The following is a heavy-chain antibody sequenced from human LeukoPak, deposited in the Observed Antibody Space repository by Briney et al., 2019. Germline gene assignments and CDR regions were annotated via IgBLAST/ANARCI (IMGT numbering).Heavy chain of an antibody. Sequence: ASVKVSCKASGYTFTGYYMHWVRQAPGQGLEWMGWINPNSGGTNCAQKFQGRVTMTRDTSISTAYMELSRLRSDDTAVYYCARPRFRRYYYDSSGYYYGDAFDIWGQGTMVTVSS. CDR2: INPNSGGT. CDR3: ARPRFRRYYYDSSGYYYGDAFDI. J-gene: IGHJ3*02. CDR1: GYTFTGYY. V-gene: IGHV1-2*02. D-gene: IGHD3-22*01.